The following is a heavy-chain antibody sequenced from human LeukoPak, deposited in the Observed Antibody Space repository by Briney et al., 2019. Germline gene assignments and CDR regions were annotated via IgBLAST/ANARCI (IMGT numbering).Heavy chain of an antibody. CDR3: ARATHCSSATCYRPFDY. CDR1: GGSFSGYY. Sequence: SETLSLTCAVYGGSFSGYYWSWIRQPPGKGLEWIGEINHSGRTNYNLSLKSRVTLSVDTSKSQFSLKLTSVTAADTAVYYCARATHCSSATCYRPFDYWGQGTLVTVSS. J-gene: IGHJ4*02. CDR2: INHSGRT. V-gene: IGHV4-34*01. D-gene: IGHD2-2*02.